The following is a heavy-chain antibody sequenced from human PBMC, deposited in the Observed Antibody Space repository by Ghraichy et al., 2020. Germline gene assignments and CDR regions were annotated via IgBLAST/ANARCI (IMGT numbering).Heavy chain of an antibody. V-gene: IGHV4-34*01. D-gene: IGHD7-27*01. J-gene: IGHJ2*01. Sequence: SETLSLTCAVYGGSFSGYYWSWIRQPPGKGLEWIGEINHSGSTNYNPSLKSRVTISVDTSKNQFSLKLSSVTAADTAVYYCARGDWGGARYFDLWGRGTLVTVSS. CDR2: INHSGST. CDR1: GGSFSGYY. CDR3: ARGDWGGARYFDL.